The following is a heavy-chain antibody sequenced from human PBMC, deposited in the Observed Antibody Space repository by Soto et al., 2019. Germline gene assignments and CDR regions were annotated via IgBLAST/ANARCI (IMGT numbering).Heavy chain of an antibody. V-gene: IGHV5-51*01. J-gene: IGHJ4*02. D-gene: IGHD6-13*01. Sequence: GESLKISCKGSGYIFTDYSIAWVRQLPGQRPEWMGIIYPGDSDTRYSPSFKGQVTISADKSINTAYLQWSSLEVSDTAMYYCTRLSPPVAARLLRGQGTLVTVFS. CDR3: TRLSPPVAARLL. CDR2: IYPGDSDT. CDR1: GYIFTDYS.